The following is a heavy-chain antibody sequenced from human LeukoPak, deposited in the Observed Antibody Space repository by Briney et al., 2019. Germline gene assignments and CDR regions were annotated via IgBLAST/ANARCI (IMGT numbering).Heavy chain of an antibody. CDR3: ARDLGPPMLYGDITYYYYYMDV. D-gene: IGHD2-8*01. Sequence: GASVKVSCMASGYTFIDYCLHWVRQAPGLGLEWMGWINPNIGATKFAQKFQGRVTMTRDTSISTAYIELNWLKSDDTAVYYCARDLGPPMLYGDITYYYYYMDVWGKGTTVTVSS. CDR2: INPNIGAT. CDR1: GYTFIDYC. V-gene: IGHV1-2*02. J-gene: IGHJ6*03.